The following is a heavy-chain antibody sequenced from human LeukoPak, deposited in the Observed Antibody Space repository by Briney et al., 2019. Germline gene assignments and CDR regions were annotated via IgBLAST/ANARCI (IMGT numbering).Heavy chain of an antibody. D-gene: IGHD5-24*01. J-gene: IGHJ4*02. CDR1: GGSISSSSYY. CDR2: IYYSGST. CDR3: ASDSDGYNPSGFDY. V-gene: IGHV4-39*07. Sequence: SETLSLTCTVSGGSISSSSYYWGWIRQPPGTGLEWIGSIYYSGSTYYNPSLKSRVTISVDTSKNQFSLKLSSVTAADTAVYYCASDSDGYNPSGFDYWGQGTLVTVSS.